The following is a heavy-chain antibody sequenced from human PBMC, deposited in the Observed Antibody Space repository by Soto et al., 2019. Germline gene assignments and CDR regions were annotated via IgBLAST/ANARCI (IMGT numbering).Heavy chain of an antibody. J-gene: IGHJ3*02. CDR3: ARGRADVYAFDI. Sequence: ASVKVSCKASGYTFTSYEINWVRQATGQGLEWMGWMNPNSGNTGYAQKFQGRVTMTRNTSISTAYMELSSLRSEDTAVYYCARGRADVYAFDIWGQGTMVTVSS. CDR2: MNPNSGNT. CDR1: GYTFTSYE. V-gene: IGHV1-8*01.